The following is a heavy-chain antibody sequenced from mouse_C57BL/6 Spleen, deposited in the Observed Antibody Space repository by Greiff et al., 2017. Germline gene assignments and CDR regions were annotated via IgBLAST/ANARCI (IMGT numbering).Heavy chain of an antibody. Sequence: EVQGVESGGDLVKPGGSLKLSCAASGFTFSSYGMSLVRQTPDKRLEWVATISSGGSYTYYPDSVKGRFTISRDNAKNTLYLQMSSLKSEDTAMYYCARNYYGSRGYFDVWGTGTTVTVSS. J-gene: IGHJ1*03. D-gene: IGHD1-1*01. CDR1: GFTFSSYG. V-gene: IGHV5-6*01. CDR2: ISSGGSYT. CDR3: ARNYYGSRGYFDV.